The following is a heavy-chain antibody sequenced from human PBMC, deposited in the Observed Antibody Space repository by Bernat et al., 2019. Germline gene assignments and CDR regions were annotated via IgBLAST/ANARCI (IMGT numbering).Heavy chain of an antibody. D-gene: IGHD6-13*01. V-gene: IGHV3-23*01. CDR1: GFTFSSYA. Sequence: EVQLLESGGGLVQPGGSLRLSCAASGFTFSSYAMSWVRQAPGKGLEWVSAISGSGGSTYYADSVKGRFTISRDNAKNTLYLQMNSLRAEDTAVYYCEKDLTWYGPPPHDAFDIWGQGTMVTVSS. CDR2: ISGSGGST. CDR3: EKDLTWYGPPPHDAFDI. J-gene: IGHJ3*02.